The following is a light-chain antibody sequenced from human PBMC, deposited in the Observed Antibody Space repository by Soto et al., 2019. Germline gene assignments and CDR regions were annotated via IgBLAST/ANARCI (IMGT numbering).Light chain of an antibody. CDR1: RSVSTY. CDR3: QQRSDWLT. V-gene: IGKV3-11*01. J-gene: IGKJ4*01. CDR2: DAS. Sequence: EVVLTQSPATLALSPGERATLSCRASRSVSTYLAWYQQKPGQAPRLLIFDASNRATGIPARFSGSGSGTDFTFTISSLEPEDFAVYYCQQRSDWLTFGGGTKVEI.